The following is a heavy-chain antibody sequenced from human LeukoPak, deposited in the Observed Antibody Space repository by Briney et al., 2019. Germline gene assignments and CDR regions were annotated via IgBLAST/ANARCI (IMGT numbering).Heavy chain of an antibody. J-gene: IGHJ4*02. CDR1: GGSISTSSYY. V-gene: IGHV4-39*01. D-gene: IGHD3/OR15-3a*01. CDR3: ARQTGSGLFILP. Sequence: SETLSLTCTVSGGSISTSSYYWGWIRQPPGKGLECIGNIYYSGNTYYNASLKSQVSISIDTSKNQFSLRLTSVTAADTAVYYCARQTGSGLFILPGGQGTLVTVSS. CDR2: IYYSGNT.